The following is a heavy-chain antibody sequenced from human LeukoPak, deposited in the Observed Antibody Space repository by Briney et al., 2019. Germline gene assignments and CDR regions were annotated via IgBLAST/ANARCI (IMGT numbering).Heavy chain of an antibody. J-gene: IGHJ5*02. V-gene: IGHV4-59*02. CDR3: TRGHWGLQS. CDR1: GASVTDYY. CDR2: IHHSGNS. D-gene: IGHD7-27*01. Sequence: PSETLSLTCTVSGASVTDYYWSWIRQSPGKGLEWISYIHHSGNSDYNPSLRSRVTTSLDTSKNQFSLNLISVTAADTAVYYYTRGHWGLQSWSQGTLVTVSS.